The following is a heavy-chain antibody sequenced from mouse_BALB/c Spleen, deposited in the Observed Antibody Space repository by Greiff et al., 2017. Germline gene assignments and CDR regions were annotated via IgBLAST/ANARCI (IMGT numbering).Heavy chain of an antibody. CDR2: IDPADSYT. Sequence: VQLQQPGAELVKPGASVKLSCKASGYTFTSYWMHWVKQRPGQGLEWIGEIDPADSYTNYNQKFKGKATLTVDKSSSTAYMQLSSLTSEDSAVYYCARRYYGKYVGLDYWGQGTTLTVSS. D-gene: IGHD2-1*01. CDR3: ARRYYGKYVGLDY. J-gene: IGHJ2*01. CDR1: GYTFTSYW. V-gene: IGHV1-69*02.